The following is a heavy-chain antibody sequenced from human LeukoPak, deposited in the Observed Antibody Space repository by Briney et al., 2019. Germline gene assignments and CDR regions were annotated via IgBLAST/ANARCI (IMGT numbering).Heavy chain of an antibody. CDR2: INPNSGGT. J-gene: IGHJ4*02. Sequence: ASVTVSSKPSVYIFSHYYMDWVRQAPGQGLEWMGWINPNSGGTNYAQKFQGRVTMTRDTSIRTVDMELSRLRSDDTAVYYCARSYGSSQRGYWGQGTLVTVSS. CDR1: VYIFSHYY. V-gene: IGHV1-2*02. CDR3: ARSYGSSQRGY. D-gene: IGHD6-13*01.